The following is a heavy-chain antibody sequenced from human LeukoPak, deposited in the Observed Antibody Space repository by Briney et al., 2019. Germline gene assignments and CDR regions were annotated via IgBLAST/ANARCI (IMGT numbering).Heavy chain of an antibody. CDR1: GVSISSNSYY. CDR2: IYYSGST. CDR3: ARDYSSGWYANMDV. Sequence: SETLSLTCTVSGVSISSNSYYWGWLRQPPGKGLEWIGSIYYSGSTYYNPSLKSRVTISVDTSKNQFSLKLSSVTAADTAVYYCARDYSSGWYANMDVWGKGTTVTVSS. V-gene: IGHV4-39*02. J-gene: IGHJ6*03. D-gene: IGHD6-19*01.